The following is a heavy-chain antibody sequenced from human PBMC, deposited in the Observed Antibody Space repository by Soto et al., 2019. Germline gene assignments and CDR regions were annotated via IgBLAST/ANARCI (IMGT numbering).Heavy chain of an antibody. Sequence: PSDTLSLTCAVYGGSFIGYYWSWIRQPPGKGLEWIGEINHSGSTNYNPSLKSRVTISVDTSKNQFSLKLSSVTAADTAVYYCARGGRYYYGSGSRTRSYGMDVWGQGTTVT. CDR2: INHSGST. CDR1: GGSFIGYY. J-gene: IGHJ6*02. V-gene: IGHV4-34*01. CDR3: ARGGRYYYGSGSRTRSYGMDV. D-gene: IGHD3-10*01.